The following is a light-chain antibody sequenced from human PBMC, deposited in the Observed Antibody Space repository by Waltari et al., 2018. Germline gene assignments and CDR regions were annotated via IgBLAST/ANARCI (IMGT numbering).Light chain of an antibody. CDR3: SSYTSSSTWV. Sequence: QSALTQPAPVSGSPGKSITISCHGTSSDVGCFTHVSWYQQHPGKAPKLMIYDVTTRPSGVSNRFSGSKSVNTASLTISGLQAEDEADYYCSSYTSSSTWVFGGGTKLTVL. CDR1: SSDVGCFTH. J-gene: IGLJ3*02. V-gene: IGLV2-14*03. CDR2: DVT.